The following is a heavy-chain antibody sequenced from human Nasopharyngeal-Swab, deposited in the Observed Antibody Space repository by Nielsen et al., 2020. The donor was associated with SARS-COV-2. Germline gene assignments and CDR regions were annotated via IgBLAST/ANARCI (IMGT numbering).Heavy chain of an antibody. J-gene: IGHJ3*02. V-gene: IGHV3-66*01. CDR1: EFSVSSNY. CDR3: ASSLLLSDAFDI. Sequence: GGSLRLSCAASEFSVSSNYMTWVRQAPGKGLEWVSVIYGGGSTYYADSVKGRFTISRDNSKNTVYLQMNSLRGEDTAVYYCASSLLLSDAFDIWGQGTMVTVSS. D-gene: IGHD2-21*01. CDR2: IYGGGST.